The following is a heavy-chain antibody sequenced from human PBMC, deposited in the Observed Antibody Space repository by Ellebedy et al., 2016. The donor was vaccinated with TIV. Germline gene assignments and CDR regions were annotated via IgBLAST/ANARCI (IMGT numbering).Heavy chain of an antibody. Sequence: PGGSLRLSCAASGFTVSYNHMSWVRQAPGKGLEWVSVIHRSGRTHYADSVKGRFTISRDHSKNTLYLQVDNLRAEDTAVYYCVKARDGGGSVDYWGQGTLVTVSS. CDR1: GFTVSYNH. CDR3: VKARDGGGSVDY. V-gene: IGHV3-66*01. J-gene: IGHJ4*02. CDR2: IHRSGRT. D-gene: IGHD5-24*01.